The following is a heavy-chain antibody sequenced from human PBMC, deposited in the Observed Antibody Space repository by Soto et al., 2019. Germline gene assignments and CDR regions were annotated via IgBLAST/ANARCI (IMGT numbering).Heavy chain of an antibody. CDR2: FSAGGRA. CDR1: GFSFSSYA. CDR3: AKESMPKHYGDTLFDH. J-gene: IGHJ4*02. D-gene: IGHD4-17*01. Sequence: EVQLLESGGGLVQPGGSLRLSCEASGFSFSSYALSWVRQAPGKGLEWVSTFSAGGRAYYADSVKGRFTIAKDFSKNTLHLQTNSLRAEDTAVYYCAKESMPKHYGDTLFDHWGQGTRVTVSS. V-gene: IGHV3-23*01.